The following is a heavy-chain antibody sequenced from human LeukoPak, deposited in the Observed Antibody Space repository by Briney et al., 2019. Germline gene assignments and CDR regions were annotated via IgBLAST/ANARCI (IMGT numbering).Heavy chain of an antibody. CDR2: ISSSSSTI. CDR1: GFTFSSYS. D-gene: IGHD6-13*01. Sequence: PGGSLRLSCAASGFTFSSYSMNWVRQAPGKGLEWVSYISSSSSTIYYADSVKGRFTISRDNAKNSLYLQMNSLRAEDTAVHYCARDRSNIAASDGWFDPWGQGTLVTVSS. CDR3: ARDRSNIAASDGWFDP. J-gene: IGHJ5*02. V-gene: IGHV3-48*01.